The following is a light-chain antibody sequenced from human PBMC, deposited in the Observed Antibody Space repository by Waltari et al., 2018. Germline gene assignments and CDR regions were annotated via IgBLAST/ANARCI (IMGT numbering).Light chain of an antibody. J-gene: IGLJ2*01. CDR1: SSDVGGYNY. CDR2: DVS. V-gene: IGLV2-14*03. Sequence: HSALTQPASVSGSPGQSITISCTGTSSDVGGYNYVSWYQQHPGKAPQLMIFDVSNRTSGVSSRFSGSKSGNTASLTISGLQAEDEADYYCSSYVSSDTLELFGGGTSLTVL. CDR3: SSYVSSDTLEL.